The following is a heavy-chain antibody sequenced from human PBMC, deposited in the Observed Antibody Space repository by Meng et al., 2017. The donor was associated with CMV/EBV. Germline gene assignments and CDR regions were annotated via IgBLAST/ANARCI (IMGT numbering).Heavy chain of an antibody. J-gene: IGHJ4*02. CDR3: AAVAGTFDY. Sequence: SETLSLTCTVSGGSISSSSYYWGWIRQPPGKGREWIGSIYYSGSTYYNPSLKSRVTISVDTSKNQFSLKLSSVTDADTAVYYCAAVAGTFDYWGQGTLVTVSS. D-gene: IGHD6-13*01. CDR2: IYYSGST. V-gene: IGHV4-39*01. CDR1: GGSISSSSYY.